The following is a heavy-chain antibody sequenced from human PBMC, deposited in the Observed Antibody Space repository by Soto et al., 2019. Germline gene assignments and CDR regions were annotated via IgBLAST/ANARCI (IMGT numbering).Heavy chain of an antibody. J-gene: IGHJ2*01. CDR2: VYSSGST. CDR3: ARFNWYFDL. CDR1: GASISSYY. V-gene: IGHV4-59*08. Sequence: SETLSLTCSVSGASISSYYCSWIRQPPGKGLEWIGNVYSSGSTNYNPSLKSRVTISVDTSKNQFSLKLSSVTAADTAVYYCARFNWYFDLWGRGTLVTVSS.